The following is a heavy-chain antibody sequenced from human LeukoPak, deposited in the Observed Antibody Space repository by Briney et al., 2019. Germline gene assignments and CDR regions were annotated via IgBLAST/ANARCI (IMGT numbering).Heavy chain of an antibody. CDR3: AKAHILELPTGPSVY. CDR1: GFTFSGYW. Sequence: GGSLRLSCAASGFTFSGYWMNWVRQAPGKGLEWVANRKQDGSEKYYVDSVKGRFTISRDNAKNSLYLQMNSLRAEDTAVYYCAKAHILELPTGPSVYWGQRRLVTVSS. CDR2: RKQDGSEK. V-gene: IGHV3-7*01. J-gene: IGHJ4*02. D-gene: IGHD1-7*01.